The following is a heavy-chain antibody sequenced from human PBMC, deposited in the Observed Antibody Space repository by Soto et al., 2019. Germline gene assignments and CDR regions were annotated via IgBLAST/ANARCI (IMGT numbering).Heavy chain of an antibody. V-gene: IGHV4-4*02. D-gene: IGHD3-10*01. J-gene: IGHJ6*02. CDR3: QMVRGGLFMIDV. CDR1: GGSITNSPW. CDR2: SYNNGPT. Sequence: SETLSLTCPVSGGSITNSPWWRWVRQAAGNVLEWVGESYNNGPTNYNPSLESRVTMSVDKSKNQFSLKLRSMTAADTPVYYCQMVRGGLFMIDVWGQGTTV.